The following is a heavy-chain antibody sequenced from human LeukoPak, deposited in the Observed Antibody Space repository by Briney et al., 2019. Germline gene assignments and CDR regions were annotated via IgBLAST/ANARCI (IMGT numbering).Heavy chain of an antibody. CDR3: ARGSLRYFDWLTHNWFDP. V-gene: IGHV1-46*01. J-gene: IGHJ5*02. CDR2: IIPIFGTA. CDR1: GYTFTSYY. Sequence: ASVKVSCKASGYTFTSYYMHWVRQAPGQGLEWMGGIIPIFGTANYAQKFQGRVTMTTDTSTSTAYMELRSLRSDDTAVYYCARGSLRYFDWLTHNWFDPWGQGTLVTVSS. D-gene: IGHD3-9*01.